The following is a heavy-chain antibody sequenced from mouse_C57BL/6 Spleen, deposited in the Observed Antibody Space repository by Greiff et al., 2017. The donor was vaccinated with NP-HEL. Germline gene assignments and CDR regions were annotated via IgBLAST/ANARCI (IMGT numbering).Heavy chain of an antibody. CDR2: IHPNSGST. CDR1: GYTFTSYW. Sequence: QVQLQQPGAELVKPGASVKLSCKASGYTFTSYWMHWVKQRPGQGLEWIGMIHPNSGSTNYNEKFKSKATLTVDKSSSTAYMQLSSLTSEDSAVYYCARWGGHWYFDVWGTGTTVTVSS. J-gene: IGHJ1*03. D-gene: IGHD1-1*02. CDR3: ARWGGHWYFDV. V-gene: IGHV1-64*01.